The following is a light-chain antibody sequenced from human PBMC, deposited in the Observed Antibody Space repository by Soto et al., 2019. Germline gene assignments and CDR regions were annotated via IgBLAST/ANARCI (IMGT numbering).Light chain of an antibody. Sequence: DSQMTQSPSTLYGSVGDRVTITCRTSQTIISWLAWYQQKPGKAPKLLIYKASTLKSGVPSRFRGSGSGTEFTLTISSLKPDDFATYYCQHYNRYPEAFGHGTKVDIK. J-gene: IGKJ1*01. V-gene: IGKV1-5*03. CDR1: QTIISW. CDR3: QHYNRYPEA. CDR2: KAS.